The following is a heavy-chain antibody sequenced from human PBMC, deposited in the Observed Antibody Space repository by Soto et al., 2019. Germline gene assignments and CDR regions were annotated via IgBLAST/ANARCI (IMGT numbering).Heavy chain of an antibody. CDR1: CGSFSGYY. D-gene: IGHD1-20*01. Sequence: PSETLSLTCAVYCGSFSGYYWMWIRQPPGKGLEWIGEINHSGSTNYNPSLKSRVTISVYTSKNQFSLKLSSVTAADTAVYYCARQYNWNHVSWGQGTLVTVSS. J-gene: IGHJ4*02. CDR2: INHSGST. CDR3: ARQYNWNHVS. V-gene: IGHV4-34*01.